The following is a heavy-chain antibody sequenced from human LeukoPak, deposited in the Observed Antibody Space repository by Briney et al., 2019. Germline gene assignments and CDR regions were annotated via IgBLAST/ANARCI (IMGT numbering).Heavy chain of an antibody. J-gene: IGHJ4*02. CDR2: IIPILGIA. V-gene: IGHV1-69*04. D-gene: IGHD1-26*01. Sequence: SVKVSCKASGGTFSSYAISWVRQAPGQGLEWMGRIIPILGIANYAQKFQGRVTITADKSTSTAYMELSSLRSEDTAVYYCARVGAPRGDFDYWGQGTLVTVSS. CDR3: ARVGAPRGDFDY. CDR1: GGTFSSYA.